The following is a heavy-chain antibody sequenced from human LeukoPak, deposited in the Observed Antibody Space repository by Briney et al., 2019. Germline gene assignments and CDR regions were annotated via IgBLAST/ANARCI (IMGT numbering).Heavy chain of an antibody. CDR3: ARGGGYSSNAFDI. D-gene: IGHD1-26*01. V-gene: IGHV3-74*01. Sequence: GGSLRLSCAASGFTVSSNYMSWVRQAPGKGLVWVSRINSDGSSTSYADSVKGRFTISRDNAKSTLYLQMNSLRVEDTAVYYCARGGGYSSNAFDIWGQGTMVTVSS. CDR1: GFTVSSNY. CDR2: INSDGSST. J-gene: IGHJ3*02.